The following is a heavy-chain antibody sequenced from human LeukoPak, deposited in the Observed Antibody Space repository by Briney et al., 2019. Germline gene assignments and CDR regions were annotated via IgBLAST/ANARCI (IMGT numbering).Heavy chain of an antibody. CDR3: ARHRSPSSLSYFDI. CDR2: IYTSETT. V-gene: IGHV4-61*08. CDR1: GGSISSGGYY. D-gene: IGHD6-19*01. J-gene: IGHJ4*02. Sequence: SETLSLTCTVSGGSISSGGYYWSWIRQHPGKGLEWIGYIYTSETTNYNPSLRSRVTISIDTSKNQFSLRLSSVTAADTAVYYCARHRSPSSLSYFDIWGQGTLVTVSS.